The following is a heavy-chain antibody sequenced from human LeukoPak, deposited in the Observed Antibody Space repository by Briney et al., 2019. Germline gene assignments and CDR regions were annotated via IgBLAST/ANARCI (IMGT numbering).Heavy chain of an antibody. J-gene: IGHJ4*02. CDR2: ISYDGSNK. D-gene: IGHD1-1*01. V-gene: IGHV3-30-3*01. Sequence: GGSLRLSCAASGFTFSSYAMSWVRQAPGKGLEWVAVISYDGSNKYYADSVKGRFTISRDNSKNTLYLQMNSLRAEDTAVYYCARGELDFWGRGTLVTVSS. CDR3: ARGELDF. CDR1: GFTFSSYA.